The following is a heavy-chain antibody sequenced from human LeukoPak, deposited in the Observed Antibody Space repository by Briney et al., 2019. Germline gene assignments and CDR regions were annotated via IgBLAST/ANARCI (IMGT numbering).Heavy chain of an antibody. CDR1: GFTFSSYS. CDR3: ARDLGPYSSGWDAFDI. D-gene: IGHD6-19*01. V-gene: IGHV3-21*01. J-gene: IGHJ3*02. CDR2: ISSSSSYI. Sequence: GGSLRLSCAASGFTFSSYSMNWVRQAPGKGLEWVSSISSSSSYIYYADSVKGRFTISRDNAKNSLYLQMNSLRAEDTAVYYCARDLGPYSSGWDAFDIWGXXXXXTVSS.